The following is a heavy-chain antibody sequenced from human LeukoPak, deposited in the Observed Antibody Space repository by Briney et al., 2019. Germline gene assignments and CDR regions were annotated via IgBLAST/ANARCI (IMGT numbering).Heavy chain of an antibody. CDR3: ARNLYYYDSSGCNDY. D-gene: IGHD3-22*01. CDR2: VSASRNSI. V-gene: IGHV3-48*01. J-gene: IGHJ4*02. CDR1: GFTFNNYG. Sequence: GSLRLSCVVSGFTFNNYGMNWVRQAPGKGLDWVSYVSASRNSISYADSVKGRFTISRDNAMNSLYLQMNSLRAEDTAVYYCARNLYYYDSSGCNDYWGQGTLVTVSS.